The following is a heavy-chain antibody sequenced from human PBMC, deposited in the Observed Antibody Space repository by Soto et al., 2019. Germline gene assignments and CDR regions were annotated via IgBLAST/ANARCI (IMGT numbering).Heavy chain of an antibody. CDR1: GDSFTTYW. V-gene: IGHV5-51*01. D-gene: IGHD3-10*01. J-gene: IGHJ6*01. Sequence: PGESLKISCQASGDSFTTYWIAWVRQMPGKGLEWMGIISPGDSDTRYSPSFQGQVTISVDKSITTAYLQSSSLKASDTAMYYCAKTMVRTVSGRYYRDLLDVCGQGTTVIVSS. CDR3: AKTMVRTVSGRYYRDLLDV. CDR2: ISPGDSDT.